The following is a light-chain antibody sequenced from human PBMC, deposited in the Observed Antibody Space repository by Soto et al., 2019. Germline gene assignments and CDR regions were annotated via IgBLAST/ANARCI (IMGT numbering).Light chain of an antibody. CDR3: QQYNSYSPIT. CDR1: QSISSW. V-gene: IGKV1-5*01. Sequence: DIQMTQSPSTLSASVGDRVTITCRASQSISSWLAWYQQKPGKAPKLLIYDASSLESGVSSRFSGSGSGTEFTLTISSLQPDDFATYYCQQYNSYSPITFGQGTRLEI. CDR2: DAS. J-gene: IGKJ5*01.